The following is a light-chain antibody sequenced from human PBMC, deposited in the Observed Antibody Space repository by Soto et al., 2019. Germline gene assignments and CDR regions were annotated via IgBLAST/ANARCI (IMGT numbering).Light chain of an antibody. Sequence: EIVLTQSPATLSLSPGERATLSCRASQSVSSYLAWYQQKPGQAPRLLIYDASNRATGIPARFSGSGSGTDFPLPLSSLEPEDFAVYYCQQRSNLLTFGGGTKVEIK. CDR1: QSVSSY. V-gene: IGKV3-11*01. CDR2: DAS. J-gene: IGKJ4*01. CDR3: QQRSNLLT.